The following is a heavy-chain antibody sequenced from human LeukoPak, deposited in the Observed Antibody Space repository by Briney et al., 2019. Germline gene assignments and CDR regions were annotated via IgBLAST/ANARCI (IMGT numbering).Heavy chain of an antibody. V-gene: IGHV1-2*02. CDR3: ARDRYPIAAAGTEGWDWFDP. D-gene: IGHD6-13*01. J-gene: IGHJ5*02. CDR1: GYTFTGYY. Sequence: RASVKVSCKASGYTFTGYYMHWVRQAPGQGLEWMGWINPNSGGTNYAQKFQGRVTMTRDTSISTAYMELSRLRSDDTAVYYCARDRYPIAAAGTEGWDWFDPWGQGTLVTVSS. CDR2: INPNSGGT.